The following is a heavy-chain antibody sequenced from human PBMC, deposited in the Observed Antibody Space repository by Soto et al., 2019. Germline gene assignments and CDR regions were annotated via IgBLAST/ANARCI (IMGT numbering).Heavy chain of an antibody. V-gene: IGHV3-30*18. J-gene: IGHJ6*02. CDR1: GFTFSSYG. CDR3: AKLIFRGVIADAYYYYGMDV. CDR2: ISYDGSNK. D-gene: IGHD3-10*01. Sequence: LRLSCAASGFTFSSYGMHWVRQAPGKGLEWVAVISYDGSNKYYADSVKGRFTISRDNSKNTLYLQMNSLRAEDTAVYYCAKLIFRGVIADAYYYYGMDVWGHGTTATVSS.